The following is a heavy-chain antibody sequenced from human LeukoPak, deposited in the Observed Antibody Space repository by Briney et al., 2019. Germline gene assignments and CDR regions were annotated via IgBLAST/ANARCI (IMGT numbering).Heavy chain of an antibody. D-gene: IGHD6-19*01. Sequence: GRSLRLSCAASGFTFDGYAMHWVRQAPGKGLEWVSGISWNSGSIGYADSVKGRFTISRDNAKNSLYLQMNSLRAEDTALYYCAKDRGSGWPDAFDIWGQGTMVTVSS. CDR2: ISWNSGSI. CDR1: GFTFDGYA. V-gene: IGHV3-9*01. J-gene: IGHJ3*02. CDR3: AKDRGSGWPDAFDI.